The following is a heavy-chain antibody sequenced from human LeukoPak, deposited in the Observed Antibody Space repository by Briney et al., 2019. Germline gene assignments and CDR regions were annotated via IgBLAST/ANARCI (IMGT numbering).Heavy chain of an antibody. CDR1: GYNFASYG. Sequence: GASVKVSCKASGYNFASYGISWVRQASGQGLEWMGWISTNNGNTNYAQKLQGRVTMTTDTSTSTAYMELRSLRSDDTAVYYCARDWDTIAAADSYYYYYMDVWGKGTTVTVSS. D-gene: IGHD6-13*01. CDR3: ARDWDTIAAADSYYYYYMDV. CDR2: ISTNNGNT. J-gene: IGHJ6*03. V-gene: IGHV1-18*01.